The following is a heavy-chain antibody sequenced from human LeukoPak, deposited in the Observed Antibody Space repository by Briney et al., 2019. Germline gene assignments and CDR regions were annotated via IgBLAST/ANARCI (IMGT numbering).Heavy chain of an antibody. J-gene: IGHJ3*02. V-gene: IGHV1-24*01. CDR1: GYTLAELS. Sequence: ASVKVSCTVSGYTLAELSIQWVRQAPGQGLEWMGGFDPDDEKTIYAQRFEDRVTMSEDTSTDTAYMELSSLTSQDTAVYYCATGTLQYLDWLFGAYDIWGQGTMVTVSS. CDR2: FDPDDEKT. D-gene: IGHD3-9*01. CDR3: ATGTLQYLDWLFGAYDI.